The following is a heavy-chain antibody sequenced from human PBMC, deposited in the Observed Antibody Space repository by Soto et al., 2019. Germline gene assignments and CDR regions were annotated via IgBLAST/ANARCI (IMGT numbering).Heavy chain of an antibody. J-gene: IGHJ4*02. CDR1: GAGDTFSNYG. D-gene: IGHD1-1*01. CDR3: WRHDKTALPPLDS. Sequence: QVHLVQSGAEVKSPGSAVKVSCKVSGAGDTFSNYGLNWMRQAPGQGLEWMGGTIPAFGTANYAQKFQGRVTITADTSTTTAYMELSRLRSDDTAVYYCWRHDKTALPPLDSWGQGTLVSVSS. V-gene: IGHV1-69*06. CDR2: TIPAFGTA.